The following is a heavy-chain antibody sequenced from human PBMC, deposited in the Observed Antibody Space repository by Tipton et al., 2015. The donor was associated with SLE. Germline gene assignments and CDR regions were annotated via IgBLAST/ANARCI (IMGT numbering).Heavy chain of an antibody. CDR1: GFIFSNYD. J-gene: IGHJ4*02. CDR2: ISGSGDST. CDR3: AKTTDTASSY. D-gene: IGHD5-18*01. V-gene: IGHV3-23*01. Sequence: SLRLSCAAPGFIFSNYDMNWVRQAPGKGLEWVSAISGSGDSTYYADSVRGRFTISRDNSKNTLYLHLNSLTAEDTAVYYCAKTTDTASSYWGQGTLVTVSS.